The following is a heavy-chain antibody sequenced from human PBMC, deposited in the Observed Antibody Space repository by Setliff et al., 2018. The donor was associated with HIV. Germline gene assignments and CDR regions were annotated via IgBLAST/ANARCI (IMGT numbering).Heavy chain of an antibody. J-gene: IGHJ3*01. Sequence: GGSLRLSCTASGFTFTNYEMNWVRQAPGKGLEWVAYISYSGSAIHYADSVKGRFTISRDNAKNSLYLQMNSLRAEDTAVYYCARDRVVGATLDPLDLWGQGTMVTVSS. V-gene: IGHV3-48*03. CDR3: ARDRVVGATLDPLDL. CDR2: ISYSGSAI. CDR1: GFTFTNYE. D-gene: IGHD1-26*01.